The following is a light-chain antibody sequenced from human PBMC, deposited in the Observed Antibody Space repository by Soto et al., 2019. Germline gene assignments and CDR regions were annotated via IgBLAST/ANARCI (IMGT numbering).Light chain of an antibody. CDR2: EVS. J-gene: IGLJ1*01. Sequence: QSVLTQPASVAGSPGQSLTISCTGTRFDIAPYNYVSWYQQHPGKAPKLIIYEVSYRPSGISNRFSGSKSGNTASLTISGLQAEDEADYYCSSYTSSTNYVFGTGTKVTVL. CDR3: SSYTSSTNYV. CDR1: RFDIAPYNY. V-gene: IGLV2-14*01.